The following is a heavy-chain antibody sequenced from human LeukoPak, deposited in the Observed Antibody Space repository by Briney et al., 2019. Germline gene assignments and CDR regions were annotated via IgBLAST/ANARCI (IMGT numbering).Heavy chain of an antibody. V-gene: IGHV4-59*01. D-gene: IGHD2/OR15-2a*01. CDR1: GGSISSYY. CDR3: ARGPNRYYFDY. J-gene: IGHJ4*02. CDR2: IYYSGRT. Sequence: SETLSLTCTVSGGSISSYYWSWIRQPPGKGLEWTGYIYYSGRTNYNPSLKSRVTISVDTSRNQFSLKLSSVTAADTAVYYCARGPNRYYFDYWGQGTLVTVSS.